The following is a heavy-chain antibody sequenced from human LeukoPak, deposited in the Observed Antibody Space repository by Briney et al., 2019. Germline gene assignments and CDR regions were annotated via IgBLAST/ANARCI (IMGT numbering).Heavy chain of an antibody. Sequence: GGSLRLSCAVSGFIFSTNDMTWVRQAPGKGLEWLSSISASGNNAFYADSVKGRFTISRDNAKNSLYLQMNSLRAEDTAVYYCARGGHSSLTGYRNNWFDPWGQGTLVTVSS. CDR1: GFIFSTND. J-gene: IGHJ5*02. D-gene: IGHD3-9*01. CDR2: ISASGNNA. CDR3: ARGGHSSLTGYRNNWFDP. V-gene: IGHV3-21*01.